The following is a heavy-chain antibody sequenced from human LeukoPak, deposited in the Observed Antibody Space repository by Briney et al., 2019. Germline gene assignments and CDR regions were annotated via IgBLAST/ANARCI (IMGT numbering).Heavy chain of an antibody. J-gene: IGHJ4*02. CDR2: IGPHSTFT. CDR3: VREGEGPLSKDFDY. D-gene: IGHD2/OR15-2a*01. Sequence: ASMKVSCKSSGFTFTDHYIHWVRQGPGQGLEWIGYIGPHSTFTSSPQEFQGRVTMTRDASMSTAYMELTRLTSDDTAVYYCVREGEGPLSKDFDYWGQGTLVTVSS. V-gene: IGHV1-2*02. CDR1: GFTFTDHY.